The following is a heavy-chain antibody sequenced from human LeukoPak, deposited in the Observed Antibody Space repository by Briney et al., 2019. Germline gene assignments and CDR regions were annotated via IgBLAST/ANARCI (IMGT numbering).Heavy chain of an antibody. D-gene: IGHD2-2*01. V-gene: IGHV1-2*02. CDR1: GYTFTGYY. CDR3: ARGGDIVVVPAALSWFDP. J-gene: IGHJ5*02. Sequence: ASVKVSCKASGYTFTGYYMHWVRQAPGQELEGMGWINPNSGCTHYVQKFQGRVSMTRDTPINTAYMELSRLRSDDTAVYYWARGGDIVVVPAALSWFDPWGQGTLVAVSS. CDR2: INPNSGCT.